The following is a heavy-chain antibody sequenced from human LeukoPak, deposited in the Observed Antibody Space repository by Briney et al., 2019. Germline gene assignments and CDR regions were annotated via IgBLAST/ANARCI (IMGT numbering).Heavy chain of an antibody. CDR2: INHSGST. CDR1: GGSISSSSNY. J-gene: IGHJ6*03. Sequence: PSETLSLTCTVSGGSISSSSNYWGWIRQPPGKGLEWIGEINHSGSTNYNPSLKSRVTISVDTSKNQFSLKLSSVTAADTVVYYCARGWFGPTELLTGYYSPYYYSYMDVWGKGTTVTVSS. D-gene: IGHD3-9*01. CDR3: ARGWFGPTELLTGYYSPYYYSYMDV. V-gene: IGHV4-39*07.